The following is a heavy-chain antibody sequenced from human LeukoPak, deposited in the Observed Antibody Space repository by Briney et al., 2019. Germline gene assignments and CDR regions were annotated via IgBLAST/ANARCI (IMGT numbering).Heavy chain of an antibody. V-gene: IGHV1-24*01. CDR1: GYTLTELS. CDR3: ATANSSGWLFDY. J-gene: IGHJ4*02. Sequence: ASLKVSCKVSGYTLTELSMHWVRQAPGKGLEWMGGFDPEDGETIYAQKFQGRVTMTEDTSTDTAYMELSSLRSEDTAVYYCATANSSGWLFDYWGQGTLVTVSS. D-gene: IGHD6-19*01. CDR2: FDPEDGET.